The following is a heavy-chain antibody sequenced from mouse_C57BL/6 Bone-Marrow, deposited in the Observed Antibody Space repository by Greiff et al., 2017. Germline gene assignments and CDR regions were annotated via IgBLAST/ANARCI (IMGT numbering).Heavy chain of an antibody. D-gene: IGHD1-1*01. J-gene: IGHJ1*03. CDR3: ARFTTVAYWYFDV. CDR2: INPNNGGT. CDR1: GYTFTDYY. Sequence: EVQLQQSGPELVKPGASVKISCKASGYTFTDYYMNWVKQSHGKSLEWIGDINPNNGGTSYNQKFKGKATLTVDKCSSTAYMELRSLTSEDSAVYYCARFTTVAYWYFDVWGTGTTVTVSS. V-gene: IGHV1-26*01.